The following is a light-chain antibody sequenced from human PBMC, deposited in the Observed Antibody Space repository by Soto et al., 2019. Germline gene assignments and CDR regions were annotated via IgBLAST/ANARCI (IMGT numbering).Light chain of an antibody. J-gene: IGLJ2*01. CDR3: SSYGGSNTVV. V-gene: IGLV2-8*01. CDR2: EVS. Sequence: QSVLTQPPSASGSPGQSVTISCTGSSSDVGGYNYVSWYQQHPGKAPKLMIYEVSKRPSGVPDRLSGSKSGNTASLTVSGLQAEYEADYYCSSYGGSNTVVFGVGTKLTVL. CDR1: SSDVGGYNY.